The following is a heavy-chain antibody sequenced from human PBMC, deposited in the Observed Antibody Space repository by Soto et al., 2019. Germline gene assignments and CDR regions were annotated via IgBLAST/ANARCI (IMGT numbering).Heavy chain of an antibody. CDR2: TYYRSKWYN. V-gene: IGHV6-1*01. CDR1: GDSVSSNSAA. J-gene: IGHJ6*02. CDR3: ARGDSSSSHGDYYYYYGMDV. Sequence: SQTLSLTCAISGDSVSSNSAAWNWIRQSPSRGLEWLGRTYYRSKWYNDYAVSVKSRITINPDTSKNQFSLQLNSVTPEDTAVYYCARGDSSSSHGDYYYYYGMDVWGQGTTVTVSS. D-gene: IGHD6-6*01.